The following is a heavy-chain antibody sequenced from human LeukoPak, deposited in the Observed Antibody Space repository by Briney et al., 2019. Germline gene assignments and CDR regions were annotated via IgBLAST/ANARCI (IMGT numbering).Heavy chain of an antibody. CDR1: GYTFTGYY. J-gene: IGHJ4*02. D-gene: IGHD5-18*01. CDR3: ARNRYSYGYRDY. V-gene: IGHV1-2*02. CDR2: INPNSGGT. Sequence: ASVKVSCKASGYTFTGYYMHWVRQAPGQGLEWMGWINPNSGGTNYAQKFQGRVTMTRDTSISTAYMELSGLRSDDTAVYYCARNRYSYGYRDYWGQGTLVTVSS.